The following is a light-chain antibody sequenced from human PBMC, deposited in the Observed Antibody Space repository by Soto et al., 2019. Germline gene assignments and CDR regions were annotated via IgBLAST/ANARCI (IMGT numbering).Light chain of an antibody. J-gene: IGKJ2*01. CDR3: QQLKIYPST. CDR2: AAS. Sequence: DIQLTQSPSFLSASVGDRVTITCRASQAIANYLGWYQQRPGKAPTLLIHAASTLHSGVPSRFSGSGYGTDFTITINNLQPDDSATYCCQQLKIYPSTFGQGTYLEIK. CDR1: QAIANY. V-gene: IGKV1-9*01.